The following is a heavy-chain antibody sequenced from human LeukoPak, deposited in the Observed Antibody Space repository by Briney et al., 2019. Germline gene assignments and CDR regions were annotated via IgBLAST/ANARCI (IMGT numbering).Heavy chain of an antibody. V-gene: IGHV4-39*07. CDR1: GGSISSSSYS. CDR2: IYYSGTT. D-gene: IGHD3-10*01. Sequence: SETLSLTCTVSGGSISSSSYSWGWIRQPPGKGLEWIGSIYYSGTTYYNPSLKSRVTISVDTSKNQFSLKLSSVTAADTAVYYCARDRDRYGSGSYWFDPWGQGTLVTVSS. J-gene: IGHJ5*02. CDR3: ARDRDRYGSGSYWFDP.